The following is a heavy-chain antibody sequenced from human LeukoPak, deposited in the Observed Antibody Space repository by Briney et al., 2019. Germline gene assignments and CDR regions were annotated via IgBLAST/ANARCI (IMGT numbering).Heavy chain of an antibody. V-gene: IGHV3-48*03. CDR1: GFTFSGYQ. Sequence: GGSLRLSCEASGFTFSGYQMNWVRQAPGKGLEWLSVISGPSTAIYYADSVKGRFTISRDNAKNSLYLQMNSLRAEDTAVYYCARGLVRGVYDYWGQGTLVTVSS. D-gene: IGHD3-10*01. CDR3: ARGLVRGVYDY. J-gene: IGHJ4*02. CDR2: ISGPSTAI.